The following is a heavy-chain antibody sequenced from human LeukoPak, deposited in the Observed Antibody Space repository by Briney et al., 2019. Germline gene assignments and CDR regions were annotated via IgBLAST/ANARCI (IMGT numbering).Heavy chain of an antibody. CDR1: GFTFSSYG. V-gene: IGHV3-33*01. CDR2: IWYDGGNK. J-gene: IGHJ4*02. D-gene: IGHD3-22*01. Sequence: GGSLRLSCAASGFTFSSYGMHWVRQAPGKGLEWVAVIWYDGGNKYYADSVKGRFTISRDNSKNTLYLQMNSLRVEDTAVYYCARDRDYYDSSGYYSPGDYWGQGTLVTVSS. CDR3: ARDRDYYDSSGYYSPGDY.